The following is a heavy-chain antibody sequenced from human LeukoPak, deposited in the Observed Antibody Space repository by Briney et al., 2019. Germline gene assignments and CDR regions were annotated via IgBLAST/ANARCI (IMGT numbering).Heavy chain of an antibody. CDR1: GFTFRSYA. CDR3: AKDGAVSAGPSNFDY. D-gene: IGHD3-10*01. V-gene: IGHV3-23*01. CDR2: ISGSGGST. J-gene: IGHJ4*02. Sequence: GGYLRLSCAASGFTFRSYAMSWVRQAPGKGLEWVSGISGSGGSTYYADSVKGRFTISRDNSKNTLYLQMNSLRAEDTAVYYCAKDGAVSAGPSNFDYWGQGTLVTVSS.